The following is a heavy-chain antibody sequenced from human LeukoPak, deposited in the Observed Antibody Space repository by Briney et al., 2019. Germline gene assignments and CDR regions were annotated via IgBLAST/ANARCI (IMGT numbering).Heavy chain of an antibody. CDR3: ARVDYGDYSKDFDY. CDR1: GGSISSYY. V-gene: IGHV4-59*12. Sequence: SETLPLTCTVSGGSISSYYWSWIRQPPGKGLEWIGYIYYSGSTNYNPSLKSRVTISVDTSKNQFSLRLSSVTAADTAMYYCARVDYGDYSKDFDYWGQGILVTVSS. D-gene: IGHD4-17*01. J-gene: IGHJ4*02. CDR2: IYYSGST.